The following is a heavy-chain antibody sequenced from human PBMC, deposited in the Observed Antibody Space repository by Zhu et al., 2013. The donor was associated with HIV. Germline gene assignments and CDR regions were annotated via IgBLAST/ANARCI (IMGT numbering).Heavy chain of an antibody. V-gene: IGHV1-69*01. CDR1: GGTFSSYA. Sequence: QVQLVQSGAEVKKPGSSVKVSCKASGGTFSSYAISWVRQAPGQGLEWMGGIIPIFGTANYAQKFQGRVTITADESTSTAYMELSSLRSEDTAVYYCARDPVGATRGQYWYFDLWGRGTLVTVSS. D-gene: IGHD1-26*01. J-gene: IGHJ2*01. CDR2: IIPIFGTA. CDR3: ARDPVGATRGQYWYFDL.